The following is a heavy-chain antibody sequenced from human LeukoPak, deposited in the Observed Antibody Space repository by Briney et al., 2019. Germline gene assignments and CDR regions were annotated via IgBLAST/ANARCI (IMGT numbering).Heavy chain of an antibody. J-gene: IGHJ5*02. CDR1: GFTVSSNY. CDR2: IYSGGST. D-gene: IGHD2/OR15-2a*01. CDR3: AKDGHTTGWLNWFDP. V-gene: IGHV3-53*05. Sequence: TGGSLRLSGAASGFTVSSNYMSWVRQAPGKGLEWVSVIYSGGSTYYADSVKGRFTISRDNSKNTLYLQMNTLRPEDTAIYYCAKDGHTTGWLNWFDPWGQGTLVTVSS.